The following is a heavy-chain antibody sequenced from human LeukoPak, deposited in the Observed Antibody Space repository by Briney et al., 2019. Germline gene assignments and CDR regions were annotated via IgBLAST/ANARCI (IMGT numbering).Heavy chain of an antibody. J-gene: IGHJ4*02. D-gene: IGHD2-2*01. CDR3: ARFVVVPAAIPFDY. V-gene: IGHV4-34*01. CDR2: INHSGST. Sequence: PSETLSLTCAVYGGSFSGYYWSWIRQPPGKGLEWIGEINHSGSTNYNPSLKSRVTISVDPSKNQFSLKLSSVTAADTAVYYCARFVVVPAAIPFDYWGQGTLVTVSS. CDR1: GGSFSGYY.